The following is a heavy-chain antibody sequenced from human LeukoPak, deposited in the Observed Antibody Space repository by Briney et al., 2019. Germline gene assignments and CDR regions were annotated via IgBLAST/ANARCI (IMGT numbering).Heavy chain of an antibody. D-gene: IGHD3-10*01. V-gene: IGHV3-21*01. Sequence: GGSLRLSCAASGFTFSSYSMNWVRQAPGKGLEWVSSISSSSSYIYYADSVKGRFTISRDHAKNSLYLQMNSLRAEDTAVYYCARDRLLWFGELTYYFDYWGQGTLVTVSS. J-gene: IGHJ4*02. CDR2: ISSSSSYI. CDR3: ARDRLLWFGELTYYFDY. CDR1: GFTFSSYS.